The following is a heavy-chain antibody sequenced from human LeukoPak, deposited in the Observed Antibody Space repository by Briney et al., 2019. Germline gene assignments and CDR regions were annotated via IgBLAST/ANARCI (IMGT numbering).Heavy chain of an antibody. CDR2: INPNSGGT. Sequence: AASVKVSCKASGYTFTDYYMHWVRQAPGQGLEWMGWINPNSGGTNYAQKFQGRVTMTRDTSISTAYMELSRLRSDDTAVYYCARVGYCTNGVCYKGDYWGQGTLVTVSS. CDR3: ARVGYCTNGVCYKGDY. J-gene: IGHJ4*02. CDR1: GYTFTDYY. V-gene: IGHV1-2*02. D-gene: IGHD2-8*01.